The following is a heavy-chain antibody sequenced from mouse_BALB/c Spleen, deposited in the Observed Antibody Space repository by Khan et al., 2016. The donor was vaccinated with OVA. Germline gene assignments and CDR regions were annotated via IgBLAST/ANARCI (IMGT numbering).Heavy chain of an antibody. CDR2: IWAGGGT. Sequence: QVQLKESGPGLVAPSQSLSITCTVSGFSLSRYNIHWVRQPPGKGLEWLGMIWAGGGTYYNSTLKSRLNISKDNSKSQVFLKMNSLQTDDTAMYYCARAYYRYDGYYAMDFWGQGTSVTVSS. CDR1: GFSLSRYN. J-gene: IGHJ4*01. V-gene: IGHV2-6-4*01. D-gene: IGHD2-14*01. CDR3: ARAYYRYDGYYAMDF.